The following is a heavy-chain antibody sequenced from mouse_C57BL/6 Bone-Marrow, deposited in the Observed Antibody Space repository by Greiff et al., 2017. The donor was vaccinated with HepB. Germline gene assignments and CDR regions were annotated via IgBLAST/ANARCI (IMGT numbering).Heavy chain of an antibody. CDR1: GYTFTSYW. CDR3: ARSANSY. D-gene: IGHD4-1*01. J-gene: IGHJ2*01. Sequence: QVQLKQSGAELVKPGASVKLSCKASGYTFTSYWITWVKQRPGQGLEWIGDIYPGSGSTYYNEKFKSKATLTGDTSSSTAYMQLSSLTSEDSAVYYCARSANSYWGQGTTVTVSS. V-gene: IGHV1-55*01. CDR2: IYPGSGST.